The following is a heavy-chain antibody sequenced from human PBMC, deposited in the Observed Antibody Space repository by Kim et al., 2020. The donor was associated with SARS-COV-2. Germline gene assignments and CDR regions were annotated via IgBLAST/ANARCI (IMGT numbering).Heavy chain of an antibody. V-gene: IGHV3-74*01. CDR1: GLNLTTHW. Sequence: GGSLRLSCVASGLNLTTHWVHWVRQSPGKGLVWVSRIDRDGSMSSYTDSVMGRFTVSRDNAKNTVFLQMNSLRDEDTGVYFCARGSVTTLTGDWGQGALVTVSS. CDR3: ARGSVTTLTGD. D-gene: IGHD1-1*01. J-gene: IGHJ4*02. CDR2: IDRDGSMS.